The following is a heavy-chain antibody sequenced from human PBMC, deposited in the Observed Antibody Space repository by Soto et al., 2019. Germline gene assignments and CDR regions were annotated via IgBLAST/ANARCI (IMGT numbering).Heavy chain of an antibody. Sequence: QITLKESGPTLVKPTQTLTLTCTFSGFSLSTSGVGVGWIRQPPGKALEWLAVIYWDDYKHYSPSLKSRLTITKHTSNTQVVLTLTNMDPVDTATYYCAHKGYGDYPLDYWGQGTLLTVSS. V-gene: IGHV2-5*02. CDR1: GFSLSTSGVG. CDR3: AHKGYGDYPLDY. CDR2: IYWDDYK. D-gene: IGHD4-17*01. J-gene: IGHJ4*02.